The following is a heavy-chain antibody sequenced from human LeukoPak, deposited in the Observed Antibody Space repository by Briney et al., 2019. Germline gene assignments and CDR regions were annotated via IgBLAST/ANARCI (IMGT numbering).Heavy chain of an antibody. D-gene: IGHD2-2*01. CDR2: ISAYNGNT. V-gene: IGHV1-18*01. J-gene: IGHJ4*02. CDR1: GYTFTSYG. Sequence: ASVKVSCKASGYTFTSYGISWVRQAPGQGLEWMGWISAYNGNTNYAQKLQGRVTMTTDTSTSTAYMELRSLRSDDTAVYYCARDPSGDIVVVPAAMPDYWGQGTLVTVSS. CDR3: ARDPSGDIVVVPAAMPDY.